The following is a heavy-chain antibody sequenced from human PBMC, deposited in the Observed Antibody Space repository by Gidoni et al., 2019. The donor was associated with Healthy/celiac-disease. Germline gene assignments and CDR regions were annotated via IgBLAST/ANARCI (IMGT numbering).Heavy chain of an antibody. CDR2: ISYDGSNK. CDR3: AKGRAHWSGYPNRPPY. Sequence: QVQLVESGGGVVQPGRSLRLSCAASGFTFSSYGMHWVRQAPGKGLEWGAVISYDGSNKYYADSVKGRFTISRDNSKNTLYLQMNSVRAEDTAVYYCAKGRAHWSGYPNRPPYWGQGTLVTVSS. D-gene: IGHD3-3*01. CDR1: GFTFSSYG. J-gene: IGHJ4*02. V-gene: IGHV3-30*18.